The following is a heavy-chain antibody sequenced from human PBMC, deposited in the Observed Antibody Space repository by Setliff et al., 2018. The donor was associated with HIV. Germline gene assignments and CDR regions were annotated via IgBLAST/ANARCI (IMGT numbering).Heavy chain of an antibody. CDR3: GTAMYYYYGLDV. D-gene: IGHD2-2*01. J-gene: IGHJ6*02. CDR1: GGSLSSGSHY. V-gene: IGHV4-61*09. Sequence: SETLSLTCSVSGGSLSSGSHYCTWLRQAAGKGLEWIGHFYTSGTTNYNPSLESRVTISVDTSKNQFSLKLSSVTAADAAVYYCGTAMYYYYGLDVWGQGIWVTVSS. CDR2: FYTSGTT.